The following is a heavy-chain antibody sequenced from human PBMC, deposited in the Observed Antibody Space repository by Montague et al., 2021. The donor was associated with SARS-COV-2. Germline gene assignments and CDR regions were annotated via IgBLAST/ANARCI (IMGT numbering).Heavy chain of an antibody. V-gene: IGHV3-15*01. Sequence: SLRLSCAASGFTFSSAWMTWVRQSPGKGLEWVGRIKSKAVGGAIQYATSVKGRFTISGDDSENTLYLQMDSLTTEDTADYYCTADFSDTAEQRAQTDLWGQGTLVTVSS. J-gene: IGHJ5*02. CDR2: IKSKAVGGAI. CDR1: GFTFSSAW. D-gene: IGHD2/OR15-2a*01. CDR3: TADFSDTAEQRAQTDL.